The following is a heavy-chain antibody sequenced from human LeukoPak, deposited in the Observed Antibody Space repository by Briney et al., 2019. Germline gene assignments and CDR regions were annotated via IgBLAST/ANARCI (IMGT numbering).Heavy chain of an antibody. CDR1: GFTFDDFG. CDR3: ARAPTFSLGDSSGYYY. V-gene: IGHV3-20*04. Sequence: GGSLRLSCAASGFTFDDFGMSWVCQAPGKGLEWVSGINWNGGTTGYAASVKGRFTISRDNAKNSLYLQMNSLRAEDTALYYCARAPTFSLGDSSGYYYWGQGTLVTVSS. D-gene: IGHD3-22*01. J-gene: IGHJ4*02. CDR2: INWNGGTT.